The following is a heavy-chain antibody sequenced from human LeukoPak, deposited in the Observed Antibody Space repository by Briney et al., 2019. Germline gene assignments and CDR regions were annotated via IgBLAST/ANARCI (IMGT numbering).Heavy chain of an antibody. CDR2: INSSSSYI. Sequence: GSLRLSLSASGITFRSYSMDWGRQGPREGVGVVPSINSSSSYIYYADSVKGRFTISRDNAKNSLYLQMNSLRAEDTAVYYCARDADPYYDFWSGYPEDYWGQGTLVTVSS. CDR3: ARDADPYYDFWSGYPEDY. J-gene: IGHJ4*02. D-gene: IGHD3-3*01. V-gene: IGHV3-21*01. CDR1: GITFRSYS.